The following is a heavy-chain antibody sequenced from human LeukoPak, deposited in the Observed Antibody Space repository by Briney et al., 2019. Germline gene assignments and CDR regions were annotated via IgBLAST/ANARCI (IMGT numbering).Heavy chain of an antibody. D-gene: IGHD6-13*01. Sequence: PSETLSLTCTVSGGSVNNGNHYWTWIRQPPGKGLEWIGNMYYSGTTYYDPSLKSRVTMSVDTSKNQFSLRLTSVAAADTAVYYCAARAATGTIVDSWGQGTLVTVSS. J-gene: IGHJ4*02. CDR1: GGSVNNGNHY. CDR3: AARAATGTIVDS. V-gene: IGHV4-39*01. CDR2: MYYSGTT.